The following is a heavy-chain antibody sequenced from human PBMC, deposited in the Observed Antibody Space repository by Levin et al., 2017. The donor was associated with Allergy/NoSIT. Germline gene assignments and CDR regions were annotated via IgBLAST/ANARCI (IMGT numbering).Heavy chain of an antibody. CDR1: GGSISSSSYY. J-gene: IGHJ4*02. CDR3: ASGWILLVVDY. CDR2: IYYSGST. D-gene: IGHD5-18*01. V-gene: IGHV4-39*01. Sequence: SETLSLTCTVSGGSISSSSYYWGWIRQPPGKGLEWIGSIYYSGSTYYNPSLKSRVTISVDTSKNQFSLKLSSVTAADTAVYYCASGWILLVVDYWGQGTLVTVSS.